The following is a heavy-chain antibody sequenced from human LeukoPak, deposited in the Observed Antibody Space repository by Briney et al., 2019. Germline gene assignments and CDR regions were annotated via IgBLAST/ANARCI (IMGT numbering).Heavy chain of an antibody. D-gene: IGHD6-13*01. CDR2: MYTSGST. V-gene: IGHV4-4*07. Sequence: SETLSLTCTVSGGSISSYSWSWIRQPAGKGLEWIGHMYTSGSTNYNPSLKSRVTISVDTSKNQFSLKLSSVTAADTAVYYCARGLAAAGTYFDYWGQGTLVTVSS. J-gene: IGHJ4*02. CDR3: ARGLAAAGTYFDY. CDR1: GGSISSYS.